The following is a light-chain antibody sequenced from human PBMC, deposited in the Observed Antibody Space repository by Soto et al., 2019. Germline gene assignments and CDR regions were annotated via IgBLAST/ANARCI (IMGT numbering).Light chain of an antibody. CDR1: QSVNSD. J-gene: IGKJ1*01. Sequence: EVVMTQSPAILSVSPGERATLSCRASQSVNSDLAWYQQKPGQAPRLLIQGASTRATGIPARFSGSGSGTEFTLTISSLQSEYFAVYYCQQYKYWPRTFGQGTKVDIK. CDR2: GAS. CDR3: QQYKYWPRT. V-gene: IGKV3-15*01.